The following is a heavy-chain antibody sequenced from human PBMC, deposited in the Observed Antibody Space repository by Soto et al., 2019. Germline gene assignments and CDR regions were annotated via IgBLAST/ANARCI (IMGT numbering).Heavy chain of an antibody. CDR2: SSGSGGST. V-gene: IGHV3-23*01. CDR1: GFTFSSYA. J-gene: IGHJ4*02. Sequence: EVQLLESGGGLVQPGGSLRLSCAASGFTFSSYAMSWVRQAPGKGLEWVSASSGSGGSTYYADSVKGRFTISRDNSKNTLYLKMNSLRAEDTAVYYWAKDQVVVVTVFDYWGQGTLVTVSS. D-gene: IGHD2-21*02. CDR3: AKDQVVVVTVFDY.